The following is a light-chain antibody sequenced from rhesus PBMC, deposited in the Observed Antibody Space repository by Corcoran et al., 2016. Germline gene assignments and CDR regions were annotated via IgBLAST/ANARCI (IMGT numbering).Light chain of an antibody. J-gene: IGKJ1*01. Sequence: EIVMTQSPATLSLSPGERATLSCRASQSVSSSLAWYQQKPGQAPRPLINGASSRATGIPERFRGSGSGTECTLTISSLEPEDFAVYYCQQYSNWPRTFGQGTKVEIK. V-gene: IGKV3-42*03. CDR1: QSVSSS. CDR3: QQYSNWPRT. CDR2: GAS.